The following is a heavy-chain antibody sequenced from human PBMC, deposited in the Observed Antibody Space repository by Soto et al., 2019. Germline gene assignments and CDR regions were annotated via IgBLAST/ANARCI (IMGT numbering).Heavy chain of an antibody. CDR2: ITHRGDYT. V-gene: IGHV3-11*05. CDR3: ARELAGIDV. J-gene: IGHJ6*02. Sequence: QVQLVQSGGGLVKPGGSLRRSCAASGLTFSDYYMSWNRQAPGKGLEWVSDITHRGDYTKYADSVQGRFTISRDTAKNSLSRQMNSLRAEDTAVNYSARELAGIDVWCQGTTVMVSS. CDR1: GLTFSDYY.